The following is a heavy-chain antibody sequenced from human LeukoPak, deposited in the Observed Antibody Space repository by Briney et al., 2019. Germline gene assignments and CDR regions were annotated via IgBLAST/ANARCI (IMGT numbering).Heavy chain of an antibody. J-gene: IGHJ6*02. CDR3: ARDFGAPDSSGLAVYYYYGMDV. CDR1: GGTFSSYA. D-gene: IGHD3-22*01. Sequence: ASVKVSCKASGGTFSSYAISWVRQAPGQGLEWMGGIIPIFGTANYAQKFQGRVTITADESTSTAYMELSSLRSEDTAVYYCARDFGAPDSSGLAVYYYYGMDVWGQGTTVTVSS. V-gene: IGHV1-69*13. CDR2: IIPIFGTA.